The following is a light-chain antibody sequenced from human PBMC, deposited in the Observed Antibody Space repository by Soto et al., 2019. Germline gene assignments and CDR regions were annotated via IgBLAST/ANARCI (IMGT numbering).Light chain of an antibody. Sequence: HSVLTQPRSVSGSPGQSVTISCTGTSSDVGGYNYVSWYQQHPGKAPKLMIYDVSKRPSGVPDRFSGSKSGNTASLTISGLQAEDEADYYCSSYAGSYTYVFRTGTKVTVL. J-gene: IGLJ1*01. CDR2: DVS. CDR1: SSDVGGYNY. CDR3: SSYAGSYTYV. V-gene: IGLV2-11*01.